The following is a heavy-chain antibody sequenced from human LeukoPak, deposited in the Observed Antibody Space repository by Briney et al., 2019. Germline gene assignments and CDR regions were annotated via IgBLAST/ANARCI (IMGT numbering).Heavy chain of an antibody. V-gene: IGHV1-69*13. CDR1: GGTFGSYA. D-gene: IGHD6-19*01. Sequence: ASVKVSCKASGGTFGSYAISWVRRAPGQGLEWMGGIIPIFGTANYAQKFQGRVTITADESTSTAYMELSSLRSEDTAVYYCARWGIAVAGPYYYYYYYMDVWGKGTTVTVSS. CDR2: IIPIFGTA. J-gene: IGHJ6*03. CDR3: ARWGIAVAGPYYYYYYYMDV.